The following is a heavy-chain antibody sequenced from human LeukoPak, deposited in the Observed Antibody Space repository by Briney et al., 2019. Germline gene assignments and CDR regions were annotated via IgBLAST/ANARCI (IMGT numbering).Heavy chain of an antibody. CDR2: INSDGTTT. D-gene: IGHD3-10*01. CDR3: ARGLIRAPITMVRGVIILNSFDI. CDR1: GFTFSRYW. V-gene: IGHV3-74*01. Sequence: GGSLRLSCAASGFTFSRYWMHWVRQVPGKGLVWVSRINSDGTTTTYADSVKGRFTISRDNAKNTLYLQMNSLRAEDTAVYYCARGLIRAPITMVRGVIILNSFDIWGQGTMVTVSS. J-gene: IGHJ3*02.